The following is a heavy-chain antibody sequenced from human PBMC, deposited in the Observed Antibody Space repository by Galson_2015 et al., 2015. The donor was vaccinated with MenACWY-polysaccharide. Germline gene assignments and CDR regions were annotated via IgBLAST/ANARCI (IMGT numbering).Heavy chain of an antibody. J-gene: IGHJ4*02. Sequence: SLRLSCAASGFTFSNYAMSWVRQAPGKGLEWVSSISYTPGTTSYADSVKGRFTISRDNSMNTVHLQMNSLRVEDTAVYFCAKGAGFDFGDYGFYYHFWGQGALVTVSS. CDR1: GFTFSNYA. V-gene: IGHV3-23*01. D-gene: IGHD4-17*01. CDR3: AKGAGFDFGDYGFYYHF. CDR2: ISYTPGTT.